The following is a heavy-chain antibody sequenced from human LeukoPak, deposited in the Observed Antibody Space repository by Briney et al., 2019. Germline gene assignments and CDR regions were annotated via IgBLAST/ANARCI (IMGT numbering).Heavy chain of an antibody. V-gene: IGHV3-74*01. J-gene: IGHJ6*03. D-gene: IGHD1-14*01. CDR2: INSDGSST. CDR1: GFTFSNTW. Sequence: GGSLRLSCAASGFTFSNTWMHWVRHPPGKGLVWVSRINSDGSSTSYADSVKGRFTISRDNAKNTLYLQMNSLRAEDTAVYYCARPDKYYYYYMDVWGKGTTVTVSS. CDR3: ARPDKYYYYYMDV.